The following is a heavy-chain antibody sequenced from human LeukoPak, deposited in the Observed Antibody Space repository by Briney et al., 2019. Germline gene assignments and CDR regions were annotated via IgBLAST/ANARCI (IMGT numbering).Heavy chain of an antibody. Sequence: SQTLSLTCAVSGASVSSGGYYWSWIRQHPGKGLEWIGYIYYSGSTYYNPSLKSRVTISVDTSKNQFSLKLSSVTAADTAVYYCARGNLSVGHAFDIWGQGTMVTVSS. J-gene: IGHJ3*02. V-gene: IGHV4-31*11. CDR3: ARGNLSVGHAFDI. CDR2: IYYSGST. CDR1: GASVSSGGYY. D-gene: IGHD4-23*01.